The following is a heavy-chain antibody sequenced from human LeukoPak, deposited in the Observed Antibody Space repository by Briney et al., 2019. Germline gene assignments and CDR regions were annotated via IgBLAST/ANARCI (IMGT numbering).Heavy chain of an antibody. CDR2: ISGSGGST. CDR3: ASGHSGSYYCHD. Sequence: GGSLRLSCAASGFTFSSYAMSWVRQAPGKGLEWVSAISGSGGSTYYAHSVKGRFTISRDNSKNTLYLQMNSLRAEDTAVYYCASGHSGSYYCHDWGQGTLVTVSS. V-gene: IGHV3-23*01. CDR1: GFTFSSYA. D-gene: IGHD1-26*01. J-gene: IGHJ4*02.